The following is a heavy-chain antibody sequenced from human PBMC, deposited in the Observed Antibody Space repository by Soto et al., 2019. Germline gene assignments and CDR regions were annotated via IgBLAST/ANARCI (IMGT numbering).Heavy chain of an antibody. Sequence: XGSLRLSFEACRFTLSRVSMNWVRQVPGKGLEWVASISSASSETWYADSVKGRFIISRDNAQNSLFLQMNTLRPEDSAIYYCARVADWGPGTQVTVPS. J-gene: IGHJ4*02. CDR3: ARVAD. V-gene: IGHV3-21*01. CDR1: RFTLSRVS. CDR2: ISSASSET.